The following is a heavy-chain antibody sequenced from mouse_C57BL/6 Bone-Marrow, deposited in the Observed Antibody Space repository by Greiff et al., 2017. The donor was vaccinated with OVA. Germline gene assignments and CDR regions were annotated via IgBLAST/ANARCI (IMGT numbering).Heavy chain of an antibody. J-gene: IGHJ3*01. CDR2: IWRGGGA. Sequence: QVQLQQPGPGLVQPSQSLSITCTVSGFSLTSYGVHWVRQSPGKGLEWLGVIWRGGGADYNAAFISRLSLSKDNSKSQVFFKMNSLQADDTAIYYCARGAWFAYWGQGTLVTVSA. V-gene: IGHV2-2*01. CDR3: ARGAWFAY. CDR1: GFSLTSYG.